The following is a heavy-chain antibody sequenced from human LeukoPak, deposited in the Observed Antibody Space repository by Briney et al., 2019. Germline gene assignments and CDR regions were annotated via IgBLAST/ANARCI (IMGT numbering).Heavy chain of an antibody. CDR3: AKGGLWFGELWNWFDP. J-gene: IGHJ5*02. V-gene: IGHV3-23*01. CDR1: GFTFSSYW. Sequence: GGSLRLSCAASGFTFSSYWMSWVRQAPGKGLEWVSAISGSGGSTYYADSVKGRFTISRDNSKNTLYLQMNSLRAEDTAVYYCAKGGLWFGELWNWFDPWGQGTPVTVSS. CDR2: ISGSGGST. D-gene: IGHD3-10*01.